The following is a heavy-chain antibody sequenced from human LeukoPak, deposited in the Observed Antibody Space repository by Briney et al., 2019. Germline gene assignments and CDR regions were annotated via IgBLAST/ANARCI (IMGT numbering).Heavy chain of an antibody. Sequence: PGGSLRLSCTASGFTFSSYWMHWVRQAPGKGLVWVSRINSDGSSTSYADSVKARFTISRDNAKNTLYLQMNSLRADDTAVYYCARDPCSSTSCYPDVWGKGTTVTVSS. CDR2: INSDGSST. V-gene: IGHV3-74*01. CDR1: GFTFSSYW. D-gene: IGHD2-2*01. J-gene: IGHJ6*04. CDR3: ARDPCSSTSCYPDV.